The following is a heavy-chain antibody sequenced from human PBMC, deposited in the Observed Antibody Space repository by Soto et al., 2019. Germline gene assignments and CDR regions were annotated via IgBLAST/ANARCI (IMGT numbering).Heavy chain of an antibody. D-gene: IGHD1-1*01. CDR2: IWYDGSNK. V-gene: IGHV3-33*01. J-gene: IGHJ6*02. CDR3: ARDLEASYYGMDV. Sequence: QVQLVESGGGVVQPGRSLRLSCAASGFTFSSYGMHWVRQAPGKGLEWVAVIWYDGSNKYYADSVKGRFTISRDNSKNTLYLQMNSRRAEDTAVYYCARDLEASYYGMDVWGQGTTVTVSS. CDR1: GFTFSSYG.